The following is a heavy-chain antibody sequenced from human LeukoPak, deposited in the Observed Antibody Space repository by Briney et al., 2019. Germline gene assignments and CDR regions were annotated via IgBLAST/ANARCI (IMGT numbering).Heavy chain of an antibody. CDR3: ARDILVVPAAMHGGGIDY. CDR2: IYHSGST. J-gene: IGHJ4*02. CDR1: GYSISSGYY. V-gene: IGHV4-38-2*02. Sequence: SETLSLTCTVSGYSISSGYYWGWIRQPPGKGLEWIGSIYHSGSTYYNPSLKSRVTISVDTTKNQFSLKLSSVTAADTAVYYCARDILVVPAAMHGGGIDYWGQGTLVTVSS. D-gene: IGHD2-2*01.